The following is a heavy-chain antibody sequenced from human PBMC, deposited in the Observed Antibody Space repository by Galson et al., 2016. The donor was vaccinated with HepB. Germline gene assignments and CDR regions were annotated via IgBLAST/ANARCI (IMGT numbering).Heavy chain of an antibody. CDR1: DFSISDGYY. CDR3: AREDYLSCYFDY. J-gene: IGHJ4*01. Sequence: SETLSLTCTVSDFSISDGYYWGWIRQTPGMGLEWIGSISHSGSADYNTTLKSRVTLSIDTAMNQFSLRMTSVTAADTAVYYCAREDYLSCYFDYWGRGSLIIVSS. V-gene: IGHV4-38-2*02. D-gene: IGHD2/OR15-2a*01. CDR2: ISHSGSA.